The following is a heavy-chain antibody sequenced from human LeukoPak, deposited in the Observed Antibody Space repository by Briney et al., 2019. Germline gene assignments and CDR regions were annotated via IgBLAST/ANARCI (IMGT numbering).Heavy chain of an antibody. Sequence: PGGSLRLSCAASGFTFRNYWMNWVRQAPGKGLEWVANIKQDGSEKYYVDSVKGRFTISRDNAKNSLYLQINSLRAEDTAVYYCARGLYEVAGMEGYYYMDVWGKGTTVTVSS. J-gene: IGHJ6*03. CDR2: IKQDGSEK. CDR1: GFTFRNYW. V-gene: IGHV3-7*01. D-gene: IGHD6-19*01. CDR3: ARGLYEVAGMEGYYYMDV.